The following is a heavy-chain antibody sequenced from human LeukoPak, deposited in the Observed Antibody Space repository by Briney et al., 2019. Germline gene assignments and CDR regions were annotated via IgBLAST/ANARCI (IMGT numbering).Heavy chain of an antibody. Sequence: SVKVSCKTSGGTFTSYAIPWVRQAPGQGLEWMGGIIPIFGTANYAQKFQGRVTITADESTSTAYMELSSLRSEDTAVYYCASGAVVVRGVREDWFDPWGQGTLVTVSS. J-gene: IGHJ5*02. CDR1: GGTFTSYA. CDR2: IIPIFGTA. CDR3: ASGAVVVRGVREDWFDP. D-gene: IGHD3-10*01. V-gene: IGHV1-69*01.